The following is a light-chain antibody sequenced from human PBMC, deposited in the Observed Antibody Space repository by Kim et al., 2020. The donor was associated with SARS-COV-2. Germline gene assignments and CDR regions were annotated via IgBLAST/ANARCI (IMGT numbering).Light chain of an antibody. CDR1: QRVVTHANSRDH. CDR2: WAS. J-gene: IGKJ4*01. V-gene: IGKV4-1*01. CDR3: QQYYSSPLT. Sequence: ASVNCKSRQRVVTHANSRDHLAWYQQKAGQPPRLLIYWASVRQSGVPDRFSSRGSGTDYTLTISSLQAEDVAVYYCQQYYSSPLTFGGGTKVDI.